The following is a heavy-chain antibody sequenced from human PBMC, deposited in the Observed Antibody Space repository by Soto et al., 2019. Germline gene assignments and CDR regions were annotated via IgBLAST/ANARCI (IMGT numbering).Heavy chain of an antibody. CDR1: GFTLSSYW. D-gene: IGHD3-22*01. CDR3: ARGDGDYYDGNGYLGRH. J-gene: IGHJ4*02. V-gene: IGHV3-74*01. CDR2: IKSDGSGT. Sequence: EVQLVESGGGLVQPGGSLRLSCAASGFTLSSYWIHWVRQAPGKGLVWVSRIKSDGSGTSYADSVKGRLTISRDNAKNTLYLQMNSLRAEDTAVYYCARGDGDYYDGNGYLGRHWGQGTLVTVSP.